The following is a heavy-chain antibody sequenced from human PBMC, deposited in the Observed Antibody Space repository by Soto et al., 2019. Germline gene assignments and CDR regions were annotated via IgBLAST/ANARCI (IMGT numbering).Heavy chain of an antibody. CDR1: EFNFNTYG. J-gene: IGHJ4*02. D-gene: IGHD3-22*01. V-gene: IGHV3-30*18. CDR2: ITYDGSKK. Sequence: GRSLRLSCAAYEFNFNTYGMHWVRQAPGKGLEWVAVITYDGSKKYHGDCVKGRFTISRDNSKNTLYLQMNSLRVEDTAVSYCAKGTSFFGRSGYPTFPDYWGPGTQVT. CDR3: AKGTSFFGRSGYPTFPDY.